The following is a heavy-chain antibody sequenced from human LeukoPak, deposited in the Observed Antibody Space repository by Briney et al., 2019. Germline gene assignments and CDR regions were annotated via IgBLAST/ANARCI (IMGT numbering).Heavy chain of an antibody. CDR2: IYSSGST. J-gene: IGHJ4*02. CDR3: AKSGGYGLIDY. CDR1: GASVSGSGYY. D-gene: IGHD1-26*01. V-gene: IGHV4-39*01. Sequence: SETLSLTCTVAGASVSGSGYYWGWIRQPPGKGLEWIGSIYSSGSTYYNASLRSRVTISIETSKNQISLRLNSVTASDTAMYDCAKSGGYGLIDYWGQGTLVTVSS.